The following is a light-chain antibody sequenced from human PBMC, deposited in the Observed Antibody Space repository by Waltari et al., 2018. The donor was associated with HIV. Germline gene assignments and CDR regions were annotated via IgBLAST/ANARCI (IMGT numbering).Light chain of an antibody. V-gene: IGLV2-14*01. CDR2: EVS. Sequence: QSALTQPASVSGSPGQSITISCTGTSSDVGGYNYVSWYQQHPGKAPKLLISEVSNRHSGISNRFSGSKSGNTASLTISGLQTEDEANYYCSSYTTSTTPVVFGGGTKLTVL. CDR1: SSDVGGYNY. J-gene: IGLJ2*01. CDR3: SSYTTSTTPVV.